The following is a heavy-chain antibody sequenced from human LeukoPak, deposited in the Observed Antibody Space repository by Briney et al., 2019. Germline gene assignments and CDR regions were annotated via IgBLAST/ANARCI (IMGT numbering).Heavy chain of an antibody. CDR1: GFNFDDYG. J-gene: IGHJ4*02. CDR3: ARHSSGWLPLFAY. D-gene: IGHD6-19*01. CDR2: INWNGRST. V-gene: IGHV3-20*04. Sequence: GGSLRLSCAASGFNFDDYGMTWVRQAPGKGLEWVSTINWNGRSTGYADSVKGRFTISRDNAKNSLYLQMNSLRAEDTAVYYCARHSSGWLPLFAYSSQGTLVTVSS.